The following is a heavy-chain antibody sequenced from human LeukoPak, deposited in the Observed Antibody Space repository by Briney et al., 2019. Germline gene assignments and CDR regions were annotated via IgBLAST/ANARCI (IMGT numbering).Heavy chain of an antibody. CDR3: ARVGRGDHTWGSYSFDY. Sequence: PSETLSLTCTVSGGSISNYYWSWLRQPPGKGLEWIGYISYSGSTNYNPSLKSRVTISVDTSRNQFSLKLTSVTAADTAVYYCARVGRGDHTWGSYSFDYWGQGTLVTVFS. J-gene: IGHJ4*02. CDR1: GGSISNYY. D-gene: IGHD3-16*01. V-gene: IGHV4-59*01. CDR2: ISYSGST.